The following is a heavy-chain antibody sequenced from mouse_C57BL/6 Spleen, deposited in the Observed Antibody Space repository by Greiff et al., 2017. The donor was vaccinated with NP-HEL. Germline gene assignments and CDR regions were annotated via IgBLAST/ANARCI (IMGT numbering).Heavy chain of an antibody. CDR2: IDPEDGDT. CDR3: TTIYYDYDGPYY. CDR1: GFNIKDYY. D-gene: IGHD2-4*01. Sequence: VHVKQSGAELVRPGASVKLSCTASGFNIKDYYMHWVKQRPEQGLEWIGRIDPEDGDTEYAPKFQGKATMTADTSSNTAYLQLSSLTSEDTAVYYCTTIYYDYDGPYYWGQGTTLTVSS. V-gene: IGHV14-1*01. J-gene: IGHJ2*01.